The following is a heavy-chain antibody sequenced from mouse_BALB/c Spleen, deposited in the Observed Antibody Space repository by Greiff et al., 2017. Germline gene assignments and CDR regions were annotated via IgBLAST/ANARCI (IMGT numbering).Heavy chain of an antibody. J-gene: IGHJ2*01. CDR1: GFTFSSYG. Sequence: EVKLVESGGGLVQPGGSLKLSCAASGFTFSSYGMSWVRQTPDKRLELVATINSNGGSTYYPDSVKGRFTISRDNAKNTLYLQMSSLKSEDTAMYYCAREDYRYYFDYWGQGTTLTVSS. V-gene: IGHV5-6-3*01. CDR2: INSNGGST. D-gene: IGHD2-4*01. CDR3: AREDYRYYFDY.